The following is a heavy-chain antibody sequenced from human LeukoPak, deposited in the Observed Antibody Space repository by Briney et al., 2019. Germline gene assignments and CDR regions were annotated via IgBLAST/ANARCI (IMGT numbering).Heavy chain of an antibody. CDR1: GYNFITYP. V-gene: IGHV1-18*01. Sequence: ASVKVSCKASGYNFITYPLIWVRQAPGQGLEWMGRISPYNDNTDLAQNLQGRVTMTTDTSTSTAYMELRGLTSDDTAVVFCARVATIWGSHRYFDYWGQGTLVTVSS. CDR3: ARVATIWGSHRYFDY. J-gene: IGHJ4*02. D-gene: IGHD3-16*02. CDR2: ISPYNDNT.